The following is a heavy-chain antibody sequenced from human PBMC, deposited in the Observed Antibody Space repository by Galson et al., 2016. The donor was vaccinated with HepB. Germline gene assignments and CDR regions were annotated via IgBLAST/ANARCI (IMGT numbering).Heavy chain of an antibody. CDR2: IRSKAYGGPT. V-gene: IGHV3-49*04. CDR1: GFTLGDYA. J-gene: IGHJ4*02. CDR3: SIDRRHYGGSRLLDY. D-gene: IGHD3-10*01. Sequence: SLRLSCAASGFTLGDYAMSWVRQAPGKGLEWVGFIRSKAYGGPTEYAASVKSRFTISRDESKSIAYLQMNSLKTKVTALYYCSIDRRHYGGSRLLDYWGQGTLVTVSS.